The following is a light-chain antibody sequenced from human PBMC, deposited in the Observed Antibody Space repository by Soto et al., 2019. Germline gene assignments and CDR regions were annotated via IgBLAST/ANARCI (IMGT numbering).Light chain of an antibody. CDR1: SSDVGGYNY. CDR3: SSYAGSNLGV. V-gene: IGLV2-8*01. CDR2: EVS. J-gene: IGLJ2*01. Sequence: QSALTQPPSASGSPGQSVTISCTGTSSDVGGYNYVSWYQQHPGKAPKLMIYEVSKRPSGVPDRFSGSKSGNTASLTVSGLQAEDEADYYCSSYAGSNLGVFGGGTKLTLL.